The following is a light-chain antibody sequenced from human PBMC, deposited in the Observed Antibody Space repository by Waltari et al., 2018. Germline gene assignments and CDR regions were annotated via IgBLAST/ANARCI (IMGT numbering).Light chain of an antibody. CDR1: QGIRND. V-gene: IGKV1-17*01. J-gene: IGKJ2*01. Sequence: DIQMTQSPSSLSASVGDRVTITCRASQGIRNDLAWNQQKPGTAPKRLIYSASSLQRGVPSRFSGSGSGTEFTLTISGLQSEDFATYYCLQYNTYPYIFGQGTKLEI. CDR2: SAS. CDR3: LQYNTYPYI.